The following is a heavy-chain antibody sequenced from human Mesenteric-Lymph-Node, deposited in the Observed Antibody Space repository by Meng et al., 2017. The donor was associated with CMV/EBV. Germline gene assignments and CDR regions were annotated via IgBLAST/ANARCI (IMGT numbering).Heavy chain of an antibody. V-gene: IGHV3-15*01. CDR1: GFTFGSYS. CDR3: TTELHTIFGVVTSSNDY. Sequence: GESLKISCAASGFTFGSYSMSWIRQAPGKGLEWVGRIKSKTDGGTTDYAAPVKGRFTISRDDSKNTLHLQMNSLKTEDTAVYYCTTELHTIFGVVTSSNDYWGQGTLVTVSS. CDR2: IKSKTDGGTT. D-gene: IGHD3-3*01. J-gene: IGHJ4*02.